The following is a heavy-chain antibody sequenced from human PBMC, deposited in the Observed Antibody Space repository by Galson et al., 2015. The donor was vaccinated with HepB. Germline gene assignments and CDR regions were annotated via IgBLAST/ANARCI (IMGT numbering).Heavy chain of an antibody. V-gene: IGHV2-5*02. J-gene: IGHJ3*02. D-gene: IGHD3-10*01. CDR1: GFSLRTSGVG. CDR3: AHRGGRAYYGSGSQDNAFDI. CDR2: IYWDDDK. Sequence: PALVKPTQTLTLTCTFSGFSLRTSGVGVGWIRQPPGKALEWLALIYWDDDKRYSPSLKSRLTITKDTSKNQVVLTMTNMDPVDTATYYCAHRGGRAYYGSGSQDNAFDIWGQGTMVTVSS.